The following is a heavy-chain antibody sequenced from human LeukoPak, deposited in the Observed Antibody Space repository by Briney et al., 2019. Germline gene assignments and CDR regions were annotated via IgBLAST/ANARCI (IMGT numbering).Heavy chain of an antibody. D-gene: IGHD3-22*01. J-gene: IGHJ4*02. V-gene: IGHV3-9*01. CDR1: GFTFDDYA. CDR3: ARKTGGYYGSSGYFDY. CDR2: ISWNSGSI. Sequence: PGGSLRLSCAASGFTFDDYAMHWVRQAPGKGLEWVSGISWNSGSIGYADSVKGRFTISRDNAKNSLYLQMNSLRAEDTALYYCARKTGGYYGSSGYFDYWGQGTLVTVSS.